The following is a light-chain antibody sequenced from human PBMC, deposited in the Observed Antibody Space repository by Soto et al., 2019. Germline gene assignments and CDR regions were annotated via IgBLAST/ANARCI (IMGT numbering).Light chain of an antibody. CDR1: SSDVGGYNY. J-gene: IGLJ2*01. CDR3: SSYAGSNRIVV. V-gene: IGLV2-8*01. Sequence: ALTQPPSASGSPGQSVTISCTGTSSDVGGYNYVSWYQQHPGKAPKLMIYEVSKRPSGVPDRFSGSKSGNTASLTVSGLQAEDEADYYCSSYAGSNRIVVFGGGTKLTVL. CDR2: EVS.